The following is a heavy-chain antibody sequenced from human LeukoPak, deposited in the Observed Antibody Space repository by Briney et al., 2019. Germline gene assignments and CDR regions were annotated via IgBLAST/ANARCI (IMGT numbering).Heavy chain of an antibody. CDR1: GFTFSSYA. CDR2: VSGRGYST. V-gene: IGHV3-23*01. CDR3: ANLGSSELRVPASQGN. D-gene: IGHD2-2*01. Sequence: GGSLRLSCAASGFTFSSYAMSWARQAPGKGLEWVSAVSGRGYSTYYADSVKGRFTISRDNSKNTVFLQMNSLRVEDTAVYCCANLGSSELRVPASQGNWGQGTLVTVSS. J-gene: IGHJ4*02.